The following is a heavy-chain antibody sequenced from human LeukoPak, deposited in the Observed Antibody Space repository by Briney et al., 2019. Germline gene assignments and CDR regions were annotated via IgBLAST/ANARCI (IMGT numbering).Heavy chain of an antibody. Sequence: ASVKVSCKASGYTFTSYAMHWVRQAPGQRLEWMGWMNPNSGNTGYAQKFQGRVTMTRNTSISTAYMELSSLRSEDTAVYYCARGHSSSWWAFDYWGQGTLVTVSS. CDR3: ARGHSSSWWAFDY. J-gene: IGHJ4*02. CDR1: GYTFTSYA. V-gene: IGHV1-8*02. CDR2: MNPNSGNT. D-gene: IGHD6-13*01.